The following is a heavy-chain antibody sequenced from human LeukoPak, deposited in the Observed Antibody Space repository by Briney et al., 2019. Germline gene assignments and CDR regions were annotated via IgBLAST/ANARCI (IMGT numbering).Heavy chain of an antibody. CDR1: GGSISSSSYY. J-gene: IGHJ5*02. V-gene: IGHV4-39*07. D-gene: IGHD3-22*01. CDR2: IYYSGST. Sequence: SETLSLTCTVSGGSISSSSYYWGWIRQSPGKGLEWIGSIYYSGSTYYNPSLKSRVTISVDASKNQFSLKLSSVTAADTAVYYCARDSPLTYYYDSSGSLFDPWGQGTLVTVSS. CDR3: ARDSPLTYYYDSSGSLFDP.